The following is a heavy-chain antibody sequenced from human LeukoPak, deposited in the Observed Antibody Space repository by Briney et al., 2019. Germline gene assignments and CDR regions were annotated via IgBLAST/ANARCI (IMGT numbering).Heavy chain of an antibody. CDR3: ARDVGDIVTIPAAISVP. CDR1: GYTFTSYG. Sequence: ASVKVSCKASGYTFTSYGINWVRQAPGQGLERMGWISAYNGNTNYAQKLQDRVTMTTDTSTSTAYMEVRSLRSDDTAMYYCARDVGDIVTIPAAISVPWGQGTLVTVSS. J-gene: IGHJ5*02. D-gene: IGHD2-2*01. V-gene: IGHV1-18*01. CDR2: ISAYNGNT.